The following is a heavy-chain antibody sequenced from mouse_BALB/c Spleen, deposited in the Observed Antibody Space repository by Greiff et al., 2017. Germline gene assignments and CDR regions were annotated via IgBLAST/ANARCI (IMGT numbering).Heavy chain of an antibody. CDR1: GYTFTSYW. CDR2: INPSTGYT. D-gene: IGHD2-4*01. J-gene: IGHJ3*01. Sequence: VQLVESGAELAKPGASVKMSCKASGYTFTSYWMHWVKQRPGQGLEWIGYINPSTGYTEYNQKFKDKATLTADKSSSTAYMQLSSLTSEDSAVYYCARSGDDYDGFAYWGQGTLVTVSA. CDR3: ARSGDDYDGFAY. V-gene: IGHV1-7*01.